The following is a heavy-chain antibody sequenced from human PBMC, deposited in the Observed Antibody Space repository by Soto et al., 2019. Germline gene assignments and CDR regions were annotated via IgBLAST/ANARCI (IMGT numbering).Heavy chain of an antibody. V-gene: IGHV3-23*01. D-gene: IGHD3-16*02. CDR2: ISGSGGST. CDR3: AKGSLMITFGGVIVHDAFDI. CDR1: GFTFSSYA. Sequence: GGSLRLSCAASGFTFSSYAMSWVRQAPGKGLEWVSAISGSGGSTYYADSVKGRFTISRDNSKNTLYLQMNSLRAEDTAVYYCAKGSLMITFGGVIVHDAFDIWGQGTMVTVSS. J-gene: IGHJ3*02.